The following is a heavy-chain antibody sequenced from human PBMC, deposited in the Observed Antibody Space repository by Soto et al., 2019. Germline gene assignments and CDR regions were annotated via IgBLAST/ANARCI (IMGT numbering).Heavy chain of an antibody. V-gene: IGHV4-31*03. CDR2: IYYRGST. J-gene: IGHJ4*02. CDR1: GGSISSGGYY. CDR3: ARVSALMVYAIPD. D-gene: IGHD2-8*01. Sequence: QVQLQESGPGLVKPSQTLSLTCTVSGGSISSGGYYWSWIRQHPGKGLEWIGYIYYRGSTYYNPSLKSRVTISVDTYKNQFSLKLSSVTAADTAVYYCARVSALMVYAIPDWGQGTLVTVSS.